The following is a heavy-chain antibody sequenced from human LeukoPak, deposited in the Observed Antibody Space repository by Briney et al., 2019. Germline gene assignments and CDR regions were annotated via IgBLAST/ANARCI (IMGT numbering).Heavy chain of an antibody. D-gene: IGHD6-6*01. CDR1: GDSVSSNSAA. J-gene: IGHJ6*03. Sequence: SQTLSLTCAISGDSVSSNSAAWNWIRQSPSRGLEWLGRTYYRSKWYNDYAVSVKSRITINPDTSKNQFSLQLNSVTPEDTAVYYCARDHIAARPGDYYYYMDVWGKGTTVTVSS. V-gene: IGHV6-1*01. CDR2: TYYRSKWYN. CDR3: ARDHIAARPGDYYYYMDV.